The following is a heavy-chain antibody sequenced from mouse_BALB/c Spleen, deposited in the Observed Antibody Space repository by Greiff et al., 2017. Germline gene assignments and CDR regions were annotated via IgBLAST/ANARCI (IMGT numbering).Heavy chain of an antibody. CDR1: GYTFTDYA. D-gene: IGHD1-1*01. J-gene: IGHJ4*01. CDR2: ISTYNGNT. V-gene: IGHV1-67*01. Sequence: QVHVKQSGPEVVRPGVSVKISCKGSGYTFTDYAMHWVKQSHAKSLEWIGVISTYNGNTNYNQKFKGKATMTVDKSSSTAYMELARLTSEDSAIYYCARSGNSYGSYYAMDYWGQGTSVTVSS. CDR3: ARSGNSYGSYYAMDY.